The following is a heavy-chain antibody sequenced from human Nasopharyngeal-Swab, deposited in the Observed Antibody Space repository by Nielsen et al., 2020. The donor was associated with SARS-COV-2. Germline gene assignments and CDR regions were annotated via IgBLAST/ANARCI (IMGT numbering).Heavy chain of an antibody. J-gene: IGHJ4*02. CDR2: ISSSSSYI. CDR3: ARDGEPELYYFDY. V-gene: IGHV3-21*01. Sequence: WIRQPPEKGLEWVSSISSSSSYIYYADSVKGRFTISRDNAKNSLYPQMNSLRAEDTAVYYCARDGEPELYYFDYWGQGTLGTVSS. D-gene: IGHD1-14*01.